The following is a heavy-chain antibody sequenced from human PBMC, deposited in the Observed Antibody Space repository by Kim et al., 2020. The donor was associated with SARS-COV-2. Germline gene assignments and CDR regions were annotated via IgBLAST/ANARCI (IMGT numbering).Heavy chain of an antibody. CDR2: IYYSGST. CDR3: ARDLGGSSDAFDI. Sequence: SETLSLTCTVSGGSVSSCSYYWSWIRQPPGKGLEWIAYIYYSGSTNYNPSLKSRVTISLDTSKNQFSLKLSSVTAADTAVYYCARDLGGSSDAFDIWGQGTMVTVSS. J-gene: IGHJ3*02. CDR1: GGSVSSCSYY. V-gene: IGHV4-61*01.